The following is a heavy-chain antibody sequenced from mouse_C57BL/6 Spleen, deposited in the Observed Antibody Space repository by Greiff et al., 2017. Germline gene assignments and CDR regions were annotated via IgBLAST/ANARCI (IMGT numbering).Heavy chain of an antibody. Sequence: QVQLQQPGAELVRPGSSVKLSCTASGYTFTSYWMHWVKQRPIQGLEWIGNIDPSDSETHYNQKFKDKATLTVDKSSSTAYMQLSSLTSEDSAVYYCARWEGAWLAYWGQGTLVTVSA. CDR2: IDPSDSET. CDR3: ARWEGAWLAY. V-gene: IGHV1-52*01. J-gene: IGHJ3*01. D-gene: IGHD4-1*01. CDR1: GYTFTSYW.